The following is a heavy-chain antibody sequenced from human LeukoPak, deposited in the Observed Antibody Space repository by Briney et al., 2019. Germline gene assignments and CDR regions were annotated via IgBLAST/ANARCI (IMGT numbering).Heavy chain of an antibody. CDR2: ISGSGGST. V-gene: IGHV3-23*01. CDR3: AKQAYDSSGYYYVPKEYFDY. J-gene: IGHJ4*02. D-gene: IGHD3-22*01. CDR1: GFTFSSYA. Sequence: GGSLSLSCAASGFTFSSYAMSWVRQAPGKGLEWVSAISGSGGSTYYADSVKGRFTISRDNSKNTLYLQMNSLRAEDTAVYYCAKQAYDSSGYYYVPKEYFDYWGQGTLVTVSS.